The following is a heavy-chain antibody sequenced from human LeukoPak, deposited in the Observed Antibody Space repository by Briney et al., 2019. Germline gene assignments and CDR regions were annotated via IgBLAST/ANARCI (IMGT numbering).Heavy chain of an antibody. CDR1: GDSVSSNSAA. CDR3: ARDPAGDLAFDI. Sequence: KPSQTLSLTCAISGDSVSSNSAAWNCIRQSPSGGLEWLGRTSYRSRWYNDFALSVKSRITINPDTTKNQFSLRLNSVTPEDTAVYYCARDPAGDLAFDIWGQGTMVTVSS. V-gene: IGHV6-1*01. J-gene: IGHJ3*02. CDR2: TSYRSRWYN. D-gene: IGHD7-27*01.